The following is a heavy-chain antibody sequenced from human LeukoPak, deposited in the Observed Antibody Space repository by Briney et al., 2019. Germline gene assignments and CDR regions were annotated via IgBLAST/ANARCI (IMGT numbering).Heavy chain of an antibody. V-gene: IGHV4-34*01. CDR1: GGSFSGYY. CDR3: AEIRSWRGY. D-gene: IGHD3-3*01. CDR2: INHSGST. J-gene: IGHJ4*02. Sequence: PSETLSLTCAVYGGSFSGYYWSWIRQPPGKGLEWIGEINHSGSTNYNPSLKSRVTILLDTSKNQFSLELTSVTAADTAVYYCAEIRSWRGYWGQGTLVTVSS.